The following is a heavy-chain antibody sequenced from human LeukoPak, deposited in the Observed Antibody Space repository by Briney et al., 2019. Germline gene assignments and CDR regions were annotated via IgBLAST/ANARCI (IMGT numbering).Heavy chain of an antibody. Sequence: GGSLRLSCAASGFTFSSYGMHWVRQAPGKGLEWVAVISYDGSNKYYADSVKGRFTISRDNSKNTLYLQMNSLRAEDTAVYYCARALETGDYYYYGMDVWGQGTTVTVSS. CDR3: ARALETGDYYYYGMDV. V-gene: IGHV3-30*03. J-gene: IGHJ6*02. D-gene: IGHD2-8*02. CDR1: GFTFSSYG. CDR2: ISYDGSNK.